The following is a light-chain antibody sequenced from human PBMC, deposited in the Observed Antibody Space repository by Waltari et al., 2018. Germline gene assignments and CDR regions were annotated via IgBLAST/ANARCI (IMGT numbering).Light chain of an antibody. Sequence: TLSCRASQGVSSISFTWYQQRPGQAPRLLIYGTSSRATDIPDRFSGSGSGTDFTLTISRLEPEDFAVYFCQHYDGSAVTFGGGTKVEIK. CDR2: GTS. CDR3: QHYDGSAVT. CDR1: QGVSSIS. J-gene: IGKJ4*01. V-gene: IGKV3-20*01.